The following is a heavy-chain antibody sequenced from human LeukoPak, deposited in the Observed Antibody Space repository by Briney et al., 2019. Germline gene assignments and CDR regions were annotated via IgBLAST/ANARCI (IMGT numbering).Heavy chain of an antibody. V-gene: IGHV3-21*01. Sequence: PGGSLRLSCAASGFTFSSYSMNWVRQAPGKGLEWVSSISSSSSYIYYADSVKGRFTISRDNAKNSLYLQMNSLRAEDTAVYYCARGPHGGPMVRGLHYWGQGTLVTVSS. CDR2: ISSSSSYI. D-gene: IGHD3-10*01. CDR1: GFTFSSYS. J-gene: IGHJ4*02. CDR3: ARGPHGGPMVRGLHY.